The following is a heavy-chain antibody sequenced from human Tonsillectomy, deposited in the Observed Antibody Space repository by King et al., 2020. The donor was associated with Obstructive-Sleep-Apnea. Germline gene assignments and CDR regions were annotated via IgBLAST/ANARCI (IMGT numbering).Heavy chain of an antibody. CDR1: GGSISSYY. Sequence: LQLQESGPGLVKPSETLSLTCTVSGGSISSYYWSWIRQPPGKGLEWIGYIYYSGTTNYSPSLKSRVTISIDTSKNQFSLKLSSVTAADTAVYYCARVSGVIGTIDYWGQGTLVTVSS. D-gene: IGHD3-22*01. J-gene: IGHJ4*02. V-gene: IGHV4-59*08. CDR3: ARVSGVIGTIDY. CDR2: IYYSGTT.